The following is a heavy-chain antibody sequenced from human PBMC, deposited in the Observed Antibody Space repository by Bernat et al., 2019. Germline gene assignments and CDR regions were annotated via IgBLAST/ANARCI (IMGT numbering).Heavy chain of an antibody. Sequence: EVQLVESGGGLVQPGGSLRLSCAASGFTLSVYWINWVRQAPGKGLGWVAYINQDGSEKNYVDSVKGRFAISKDNTRNSADLQMKGLRAEETAVYFCVRLDWVTPAYWGQGALVTVPS. V-gene: IGHV3-7*03. CDR2: INQDGSEK. CDR1: GFTLSVYW. D-gene: IGHD2-21*02. J-gene: IGHJ4*02. CDR3: VRLDWVTPAY.